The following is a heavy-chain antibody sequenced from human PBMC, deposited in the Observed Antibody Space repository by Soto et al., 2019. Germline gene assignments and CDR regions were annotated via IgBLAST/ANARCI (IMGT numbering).Heavy chain of an antibody. CDR3: AKDQGIASRPRWFDP. V-gene: IGHV3-23*01. J-gene: IGHJ5*02. CDR1: GFTFSNYA. Sequence: SLRLSCAASGFTFSNYAMSWVRRAPGKGLEWVSGISGSGATTYYADSVKGLFTISRDNSKKTLSLQMNSLRAEDTAVYYCAKDQGIASRPRWFDPWRQGNLVTVSA. CDR2: ISGSGATT. D-gene: IGHD6-6*01.